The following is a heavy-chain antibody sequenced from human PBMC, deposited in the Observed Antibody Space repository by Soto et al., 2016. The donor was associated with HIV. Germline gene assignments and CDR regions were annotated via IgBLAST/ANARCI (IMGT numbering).Heavy chain of an antibody. D-gene: IGHD3-10*01. CDR3: AKDDPGLVGGSGSFDY. V-gene: IGHV3-23*01. Sequence: EVQLLEPGGGLVQPGGSLRLSCAASGFTFSSYAMSWVRQAPGKGLEWVSAISGSGGSTYYADSVKGRFTISRDNSKNTLYLQMNSLRAEDTAVYYCAKDDPGLVGGSGSFDYWGQGTLVTVSS. J-gene: IGHJ4*02. CDR2: ISGSGGST. CDR1: GFTFSSYA.